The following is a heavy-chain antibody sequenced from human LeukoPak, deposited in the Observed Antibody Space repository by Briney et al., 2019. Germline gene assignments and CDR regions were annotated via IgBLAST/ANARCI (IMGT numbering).Heavy chain of an antibody. J-gene: IGHJ4*02. V-gene: IGHV4-59*08. D-gene: IGHD6-19*01. CDR3: ARHAYSSGWYFDY. CDR2: IYYSGST. CDR1: GGSISSYY. Sequence: SETLSLTCTVSGGSISSYYWGWLRQPPGKGLEWIGYIYYSGSTNYNPSLKSRVTISVDTSKNQFSLKLSSVTAADTAAYYCARHAYSSGWYFDYWGQGTLVTVSS.